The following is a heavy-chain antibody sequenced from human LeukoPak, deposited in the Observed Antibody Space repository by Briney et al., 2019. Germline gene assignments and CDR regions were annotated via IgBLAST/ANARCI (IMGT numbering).Heavy chain of an antibody. D-gene: IGHD3-22*01. CDR3: ARGANYYDSSGPRNYYYYMDV. J-gene: IGHJ6*03. Sequence: GESLKISCKGSGYSFTSYWIGWVRQMPGKGLEWMGIIYPGDSDTRYSPSFQGQVTISADKSISTAYLQWSSLKASDTAMYYCARGANYYDSSGPRNYYYYMDVWGKGTTVTVSS. CDR2: IYPGDSDT. V-gene: IGHV5-51*01. CDR1: GYSFTSYW.